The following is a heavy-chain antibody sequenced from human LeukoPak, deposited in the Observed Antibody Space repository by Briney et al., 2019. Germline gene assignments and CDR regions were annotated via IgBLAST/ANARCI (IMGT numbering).Heavy chain of an antibody. CDR3: AKTYYYDSSAFDY. V-gene: IGHV3-72*01. CDR2: TRDKAYGYTT. Sequence: GGSLRLSCAASGFTFSDHYMDWVRQAPGKGLEWVGRTRDKAYGYTTEYAASVRGRFTISRDDSKTSLYLRINSLKTQDTAVYYCAKTYYYDSSAFDYWGQGSLVTVSS. CDR1: GFTFSDHY. J-gene: IGHJ4*02. D-gene: IGHD3-22*01.